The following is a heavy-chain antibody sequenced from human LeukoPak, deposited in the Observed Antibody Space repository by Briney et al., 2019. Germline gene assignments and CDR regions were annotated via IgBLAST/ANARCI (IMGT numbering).Heavy chain of an antibody. V-gene: IGHV4-59*01. CDR2: IYYSGSI. CDR3: ARDLRGSSCYDY. J-gene: IGHJ4*02. D-gene: IGHD2-2*01. CDR1: GGSLSSYY. Sequence: SETLSLTCTVSGGSLSSYYWSWIRQPPGKGLEWIGYIYYSGSISYNPSLKSRVTISVDTSKNQFSLKLSSVTAADTALYYCARDLRGSSCYDYWGQGTLVTVSS.